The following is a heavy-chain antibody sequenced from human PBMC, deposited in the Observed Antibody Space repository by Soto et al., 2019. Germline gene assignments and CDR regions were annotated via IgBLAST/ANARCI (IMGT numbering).Heavy chain of an antibody. CDR3: AKEKVPYGSGSYSVDY. V-gene: IGHV3-23*01. Sequence: EVQLLESGGGLVQPGGSLRLSCAASGFTFSSYAMSWVRQAPGKGLEWVSAISGSGGSTYYADSVKGRFTISRDNSKNTLYLQMNSLRAEDTAVYYCAKEKVPYGSGSYSVDYWGQGTLVTVSS. CDR1: GFTFSSYA. CDR2: ISGSGGST. D-gene: IGHD3-10*01. J-gene: IGHJ4*02.